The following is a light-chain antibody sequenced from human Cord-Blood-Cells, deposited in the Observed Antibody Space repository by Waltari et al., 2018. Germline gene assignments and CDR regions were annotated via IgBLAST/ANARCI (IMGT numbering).Light chain of an antibody. V-gene: IGLV2-14*01. CDR1: SRDVGCYNY. CDR2: EVS. Sequence: QSALTQPASVSGSPGQPITISGTGTSRDVGCYNYVAWYQQPPGKAPKLMIYEVSNRPSGVSNRFSGSKSGNTASLTISGLQAEDEADYYCSSYTSSSTVVFGGGTKLTVL. CDR3: SSYTSSSTVV. J-gene: IGLJ2*01.